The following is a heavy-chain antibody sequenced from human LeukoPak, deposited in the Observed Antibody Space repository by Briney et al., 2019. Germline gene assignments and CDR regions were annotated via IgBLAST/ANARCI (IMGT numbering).Heavy chain of an antibody. CDR1: GYTFTSYD. CDR2: MNPNSGNT. J-gene: IGHJ4*02. Sequence: ASVKVSYKASGYTFTSYDINWVRQATGQGLEWMGWMNPNSGNTGYAQKFQGRATMTRNTSISTAYMELSSLRSEDTAVYYCAKGTYSGSSPFDYWGQGTLVTVSS. D-gene: IGHD1-26*01. CDR3: AKGTYSGSSPFDY. V-gene: IGHV1-8*01.